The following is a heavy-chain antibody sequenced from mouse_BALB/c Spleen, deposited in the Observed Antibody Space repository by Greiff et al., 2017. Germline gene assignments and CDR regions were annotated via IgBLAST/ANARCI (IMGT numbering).Heavy chain of an antibody. Sequence: VQLKESGPELVKPGASVKMSCKASGYTFTSYVMHWVKQKPGQGLEWIGYINPYNDGTKYNEKFKGKATLTSDKSSSTAYMELSSLTSEDSAVYYCAREVYYDYDGAWFAYWGQGTLVTVSA. J-gene: IGHJ3*01. D-gene: IGHD2-4*01. CDR2: INPYNDGT. CDR1: GYTFTSYV. CDR3: AREVYYDYDGAWFAY. V-gene: IGHV1-14*01.